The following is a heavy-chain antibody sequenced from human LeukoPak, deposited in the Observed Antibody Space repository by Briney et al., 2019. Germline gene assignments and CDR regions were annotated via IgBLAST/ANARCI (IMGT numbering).Heavy chain of an antibody. Sequence: GGSLRLSCAASGFTVSSNYMSWVRQAPGKGLEWVSGISWNSDNIGYADSVKGRFTTSRDNAKNSLYLQMNSLRAEDTALYYCAINGGGDSGYGNFDYWGQGTLVTVSS. D-gene: IGHD5-12*01. V-gene: IGHV3-9*01. J-gene: IGHJ4*02. CDR1: GFTVSSNY. CDR3: AINGGGDSGYGNFDY. CDR2: ISWNSDNI.